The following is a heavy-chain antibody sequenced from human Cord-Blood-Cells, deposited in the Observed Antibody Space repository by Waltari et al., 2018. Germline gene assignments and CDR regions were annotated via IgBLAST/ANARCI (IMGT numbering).Heavy chain of an antibody. CDR2: INHSGST. J-gene: IGHJ5*02. D-gene: IGHD3-22*01. CDR1: GGSFRGYY. CDR3: ARHSRSDSSGYNWFDP. V-gene: IGHV4-34*01. Sequence: QVQLQQWGAGLLKPSETLSLTCAVYGGSFRGYYWSWLRQPPGKGLEWIGEINHSGSTNYNPSLKSRVTISVDTSKNQFSRKLSSVTAADTAVYYCARHSRSDSSGYNWFDPWGQGTLVTVSS.